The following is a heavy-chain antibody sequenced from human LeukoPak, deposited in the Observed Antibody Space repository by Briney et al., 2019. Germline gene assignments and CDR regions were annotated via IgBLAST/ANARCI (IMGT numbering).Heavy chain of an antibody. V-gene: IGHV4-61*02. CDR2: IYTSGST. D-gene: IGHD1-26*01. CDR1: GASISSGSYY. Sequence: PSQTLSLTCTVSGASISSGSYYWSWIRQPAGKGLEWIGRIYTSGSTNYNPPLKSRVTISVDTSKNQFSLKLSSVTAADTAVYYCARESPSGSYYRVDYWGQGTLVTVSS. CDR3: ARESPSGSYYRVDY. J-gene: IGHJ4*02.